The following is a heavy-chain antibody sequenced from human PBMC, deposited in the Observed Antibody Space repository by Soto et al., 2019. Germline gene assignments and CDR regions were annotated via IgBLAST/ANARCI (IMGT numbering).Heavy chain of an antibody. V-gene: IGHV3-66*01. J-gene: IGHJ4*02. CDR3: ASMKFCSSTPGFDY. CDR2: MYSGGHT. Sequence: EVQMVESGGALVQPGGSLRLSCAASGFTVSISYMSWVRQVPGKGLEWVSIMYSGGHTYYAASVKGSFTISIDNSKTTLYLQRSSLIAEDSAVYYCASMKFCSSTPGFDYWGQGTLVTFSS. D-gene: IGHD2-2*01. CDR1: GFTVSISY.